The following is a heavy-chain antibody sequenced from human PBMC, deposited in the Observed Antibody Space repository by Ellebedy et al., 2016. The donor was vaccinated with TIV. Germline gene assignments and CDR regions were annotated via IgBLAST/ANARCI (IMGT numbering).Heavy chain of an antibody. V-gene: IGHV3-23*01. CDR2: ISGSGGST. J-gene: IGHJ6*03. CDR1: GFTFSSYA. Sequence: GGSLRLXXAASGFTFSSYAMSWVRQAPGKGLEWVSAISGSGGSTYYADSVKGRFTISRDNSKNTLYLQMNSLRAEDTAVYYCAKVGGITMIPIYYMDVWGKGTTVTVSS. D-gene: IGHD3-22*01. CDR3: AKVGGITMIPIYYMDV.